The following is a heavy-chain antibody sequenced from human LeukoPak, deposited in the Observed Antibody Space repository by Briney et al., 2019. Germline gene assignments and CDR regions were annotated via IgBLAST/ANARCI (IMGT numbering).Heavy chain of an antibody. Sequence: SGGSLRLSCAASGFTFSSYAMSWVRQAPGKGLEWVSAISGSGSSTYYADSVKGRFTISRDNSKNTLYLQMNSLRAEDTALYYCAKRDGYNSNPLKDWGPGNLVTVSS. J-gene: IGHJ4*02. CDR2: ISGSGSST. D-gene: IGHD5-24*01. CDR3: AKRDGYNSNPLKD. CDR1: GFTFSSYA. V-gene: IGHV3-23*01.